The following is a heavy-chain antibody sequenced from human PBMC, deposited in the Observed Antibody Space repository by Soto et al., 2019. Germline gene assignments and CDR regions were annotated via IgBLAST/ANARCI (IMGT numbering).Heavy chain of an antibody. Sequence: GGSLRLSCAASGFTFSNAWMSWVRQAPGKGLEWVGRIKSKTDGGTTDYAAPVKGRFTISRDDSKNTLYLQMNSLKTEDTAVYYCTTDWYYDSSGYSDYFDYWGQGTLVTVSS. CDR1: GFTFSNAW. D-gene: IGHD3-22*01. J-gene: IGHJ4*02. V-gene: IGHV3-15*01. CDR2: IKSKTDGGTT. CDR3: TTDWYYDSSGYSDYFDY.